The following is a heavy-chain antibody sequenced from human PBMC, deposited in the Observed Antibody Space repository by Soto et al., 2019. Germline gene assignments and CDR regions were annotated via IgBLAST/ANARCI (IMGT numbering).Heavy chain of an antibody. D-gene: IGHD3-3*01. CDR2: ISSSSSYI. CDR1: GFTFSSYS. Sequence: GGSLRLSCAASGFTFSSYSMNWVRQAPGKGLEWVSSISSSSSYIYYADSVKGRFTISRDNAKNSLYLQMNSLRAEDTAVYYCARDSRFLEWLPQQPSAFDIWGQGTMVTVSS. J-gene: IGHJ3*02. V-gene: IGHV3-21*01. CDR3: ARDSRFLEWLPQQPSAFDI.